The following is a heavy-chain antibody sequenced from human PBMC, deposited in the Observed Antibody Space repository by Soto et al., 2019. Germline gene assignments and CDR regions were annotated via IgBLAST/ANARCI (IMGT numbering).Heavy chain of an antibody. CDR2: ISYDGSNK. D-gene: IGHD3-9*01. CDR3: AREWTGYYYFDY. V-gene: IGHV3-30-3*01. Sequence: QVQLVESGGGVVQPGRSLRLSCAASGFTFSSYAMHWVRQAPGKGLEWVAVISYDGSNKYYADSVKGRFTISRDNSKNTLDLQMNSLRAEDTAVYYCAREWTGYYYFDYWGQGTLVTVSS. CDR1: GFTFSSYA. J-gene: IGHJ4*02.